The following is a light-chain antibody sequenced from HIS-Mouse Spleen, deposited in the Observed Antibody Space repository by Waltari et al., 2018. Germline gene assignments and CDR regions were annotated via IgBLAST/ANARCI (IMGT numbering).Light chain of an antibody. CDR2: EDS. CDR3: YSTDSSGNHRV. CDR1: ALPKTY. Sequence: SYELTQPPSVSVSPGQTARITCSGDALPKTYAYWYQQKSGQAPVLVIYEDSKRPSGMPERFSGSSSGTMATLTISGAQVEDEADYYCYSTDSSGNHRVFGGGTKLTVL. J-gene: IGLJ2*01. V-gene: IGLV3-10*01.